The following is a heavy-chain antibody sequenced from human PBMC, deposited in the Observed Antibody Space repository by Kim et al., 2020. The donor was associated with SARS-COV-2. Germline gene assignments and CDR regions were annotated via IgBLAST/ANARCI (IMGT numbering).Heavy chain of an antibody. Sequence: SETLSLTCTVSGDSFTSDYWRWFRQSPGKGLEWIGHIDYSGSTDSNTSLMGRVTISVKTPKNQSSLRLRSVTAADTAIFYCARHHGTSGNFYFYYWGQGT. CDR3: ARHHGTSGNFYFYY. D-gene: IGHD1-1*01. CDR1: GDSFTSDY. CDR2: IDYSGST. J-gene: IGHJ4*02. V-gene: IGHV4-59*08.